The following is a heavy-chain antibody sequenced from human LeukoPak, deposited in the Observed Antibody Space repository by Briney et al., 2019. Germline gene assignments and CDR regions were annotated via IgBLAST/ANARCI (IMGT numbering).Heavy chain of an antibody. J-gene: IGHJ4*02. CDR3: ARDRRDGYNRVIDY. Sequence: SETLSLTCSVSGYSIRSGQYWGWIRQPPGKGLEWIGSMYHSGSTYYNPSLKSRVTISIDTSKNQFSLKLTSVTAAGRAVYYCARDRRDGYNRVIDYWGQGILVTVSS. D-gene: IGHD5-24*01. CDR1: GYSIRSGQY. CDR2: MYHSGST. V-gene: IGHV4-38-2*02.